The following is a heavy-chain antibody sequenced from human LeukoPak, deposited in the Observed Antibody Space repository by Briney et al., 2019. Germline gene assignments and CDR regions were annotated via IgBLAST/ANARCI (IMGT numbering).Heavy chain of an antibody. Sequence: RGESLNISCKASGYTFSTYWIAWVRQMPGKGLEWMGIIYPSDSETRYSPSFQGQVTISVDKSISTAYLQWRSLKASDTAMYYCARPAEMATITRVDYWGQGTLVTVSS. J-gene: IGHJ4*02. CDR1: GYTFSTYW. CDR2: IYPSDSET. V-gene: IGHV5-51*01. D-gene: IGHD5-24*01. CDR3: ARPAEMATITRVDY.